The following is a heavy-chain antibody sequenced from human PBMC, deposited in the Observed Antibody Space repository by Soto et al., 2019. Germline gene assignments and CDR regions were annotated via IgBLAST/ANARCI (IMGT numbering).Heavy chain of an antibody. D-gene: IGHD6-13*01. CDR3: ARDGTLGYYYYGMDV. Sequence: TSETLSLTCTVSGGSISSYYWSWIRQPPGKGLEWIGYIYYSGSTNYNPSLKSRVTISVDTSKNQFSLKLSSVTAADTAVYYCARDGTLGYYYYGMDVWGQGTTVTVSS. J-gene: IGHJ6*02. V-gene: IGHV4-59*01. CDR1: GGSISSYY. CDR2: IYYSGST.